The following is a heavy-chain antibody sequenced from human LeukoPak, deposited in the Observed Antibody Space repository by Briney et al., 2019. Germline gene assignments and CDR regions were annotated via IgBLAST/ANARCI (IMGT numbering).Heavy chain of an antibody. CDR2: INHSGSS. Sequence: SETLSLTCAVYTGSFSGFYWSWIRHPPGKGLEWIAEINHSGSSNYNPSLKSRITVSVDTSKNQFSLKLRSVTAADTAMYYCARNRADGSGAYYQKNPLNFDSWGQGTLVTVSS. D-gene: IGHD3-10*01. J-gene: IGHJ4*02. V-gene: IGHV4-34*01. CDR1: TGSFSGFY. CDR3: ARNRADGSGAYYQKNPLNFDS.